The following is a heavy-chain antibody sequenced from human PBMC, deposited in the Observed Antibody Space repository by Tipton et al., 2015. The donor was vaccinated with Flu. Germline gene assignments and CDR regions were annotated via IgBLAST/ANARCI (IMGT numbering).Heavy chain of an antibody. CDR1: GGSMTYFY. J-gene: IGHJ4*02. Sequence: TLSLTCTVSGGSMTYFYWSWIRQSPGKGLEWIGYVYFNGATGYNPSLRSRVTISVDTAKNQFSLRLDSATAADTAVYNCARVDRVGATFDYWGQGTLVTVSS. V-gene: IGHV4-59*01. CDR2: VYFNGAT. D-gene: IGHD1-26*01. CDR3: ARVDRVGATFDY.